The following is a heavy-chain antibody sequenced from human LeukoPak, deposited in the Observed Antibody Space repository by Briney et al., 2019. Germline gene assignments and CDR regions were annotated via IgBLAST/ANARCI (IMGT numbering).Heavy chain of an antibody. CDR3: ARNLPEYSSSWNSWFDP. V-gene: IGHV1-2*02. Sequence: GASVKVSCKASGYTFTGYYMHWVRQAPGQGLEWMGWINPNSGGTNYAQKFQGRVTMTRDTSISTAYMELSRLRSDDTAVYYCARNLPEYSSSWNSWFDPWGQGTLVTVSS. CDR2: INPNSGGT. D-gene: IGHD6-13*01. J-gene: IGHJ5*02. CDR1: GYTFTGYY.